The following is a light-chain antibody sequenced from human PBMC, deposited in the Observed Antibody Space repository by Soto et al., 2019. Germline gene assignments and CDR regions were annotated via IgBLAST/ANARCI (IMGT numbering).Light chain of an antibody. CDR2: SAS. CDR1: QSINNY. CDR3: QQSLTMPIT. V-gene: IGKV1-39*01. J-gene: IGKJ5*01. Sequence: DIQMTQSPSSLSASVGDRVTITCRASQSINNYLNWYLQRPGQAPKLLIRSASTLQRGVPSRSSGSGSRTEFTLTIADLQPDDFGTYYCQQSLTMPITFGHGTRLEIK.